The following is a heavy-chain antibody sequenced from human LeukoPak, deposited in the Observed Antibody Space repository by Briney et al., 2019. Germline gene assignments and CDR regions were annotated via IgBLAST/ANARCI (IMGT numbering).Heavy chain of an antibody. Sequence: ASVKVSCKPSGYTFTSYYMHWVRQAPGQGLEWVGIINPSDGTTGYAQKFQGRVTMTRDMSTRTVYMELSTLRSDDTAVYYCARDNCGGDCHFDYWGQGTLVTVSS. CDR1: GYTFTSYY. V-gene: IGHV1-46*01. CDR2: INPSDGTT. CDR3: ARDNCGGDCHFDY. D-gene: IGHD2-21*02. J-gene: IGHJ4*02.